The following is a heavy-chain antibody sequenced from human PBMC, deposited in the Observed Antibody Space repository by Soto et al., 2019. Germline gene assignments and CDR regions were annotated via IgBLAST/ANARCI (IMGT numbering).Heavy chain of an antibody. D-gene: IGHD3-3*01. V-gene: IGHV4-31*03. CDR2: IYYSGST. J-gene: IGHJ4*02. CDR3: ARGSAQKAETTTFDY. Sequence: QVQLQESGPGLVKPSQTLSLTCTVSGGSISSGGYYWSWIRQHPGKGPEWIGYIYYSGSTYYNPSLKSRVTISVDTSKNQFSLKLSSVTAADTAVYYCARGSAQKAETTTFDYWGQGTLVTVSS. CDR1: GGSISSGGYY.